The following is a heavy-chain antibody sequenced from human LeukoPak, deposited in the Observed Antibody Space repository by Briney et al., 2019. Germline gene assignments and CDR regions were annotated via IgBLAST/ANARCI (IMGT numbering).Heavy chain of an antibody. CDR1: GFTFSSYG. CDR3: ARDPDY. V-gene: IGHV3-7*01. Sequence: GGSLRLSCAASGFTFSSYGMHWVRQAPGKGLEWVANIRQDGSEKYYVDSVKGRFTISRDNAKNSLFLQMNSLRVDDTAVYYCARDPDYWGQGILVTVSS. CDR2: IRQDGSEK. J-gene: IGHJ4*02.